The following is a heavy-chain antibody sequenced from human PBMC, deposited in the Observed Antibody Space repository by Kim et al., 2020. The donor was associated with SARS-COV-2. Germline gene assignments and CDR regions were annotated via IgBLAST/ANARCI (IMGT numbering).Heavy chain of an antibody. Sequence: SETLSLTCTVSGGSISSSSYYWGWIRQPPGKGLEWIGSIYYSGSTYYNPSLKSQVTISVDTSKNQFSLKLSSVTAADTAVYYCARLQLRRIPVFGVVEKGNWPDPWGPGTLVTVSS. J-gene: IGHJ5*02. CDR1: GGSISSSSYY. CDR3: ARLQLRRIPVFGVVEKGNWPDP. D-gene: IGHD3-3*01. V-gene: IGHV4-39*01. CDR2: IYYSGST.